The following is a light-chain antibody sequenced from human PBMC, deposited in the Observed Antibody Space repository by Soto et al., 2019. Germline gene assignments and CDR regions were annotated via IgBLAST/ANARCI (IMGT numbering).Light chain of an antibody. CDR3: AAWDDSLSAWV. J-gene: IGLJ3*02. CDR1: SSTIGSSA. V-gene: IGLV1-44*01. Sequence: QSALTQPPSASGAPGQRVTISCSGGSSTIGSSAVTWYQQLPGTAPKLLISDNSRRPSGVPDRFSGSKSGTSASLAISGLQSEDEADYHCAAWDDSLSAWVFGGGTKLTVL. CDR2: DNS.